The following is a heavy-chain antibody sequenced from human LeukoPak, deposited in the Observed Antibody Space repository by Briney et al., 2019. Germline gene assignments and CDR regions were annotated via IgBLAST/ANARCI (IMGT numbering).Heavy chain of an antibody. CDR1: GYTFTGYY. D-gene: IGHD3-10*01. V-gene: IGHV1-2*02. CDR2: INPNSGGT. CDR3: ATSMVRGIPQNN. J-gene: IGHJ4*02. Sequence: ASVKVSCKASGYTFTGYYMHWVRQAPGQGLEWMGWINPNSGGTNYAQKFQGRVTMTRDTSISTAYMELSRLRSDDTAVYSCATSMVRGIPQNNWGQGTLVTVSS.